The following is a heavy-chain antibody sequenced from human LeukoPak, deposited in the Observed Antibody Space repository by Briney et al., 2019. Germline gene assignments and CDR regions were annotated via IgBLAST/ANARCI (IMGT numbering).Heavy chain of an antibody. CDR1: GFTFSSFG. J-gene: IGHJ4*02. CDR2: ISFDGSNK. CDR3: AKDVGYLWPFDY. Sequence: GGSLRLSCAASGFTFSSFGMHWVRQAPGKGLEWVAVISFDGSNKYYADSVKGRFTISRDNSKNTLYLQMNSLRAEDTALYYCAKDVGYLWPFDYWGQGTLVTVSS. V-gene: IGHV3-30*18. D-gene: IGHD3-16*02.